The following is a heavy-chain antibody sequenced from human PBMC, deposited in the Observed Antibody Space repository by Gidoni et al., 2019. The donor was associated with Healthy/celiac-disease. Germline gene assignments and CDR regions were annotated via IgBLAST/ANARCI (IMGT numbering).Heavy chain of an antibody. Sequence: EVQLVESGGGLVQPGGSLRLSCAASGFTFSSYAMSWVRQAPGKGLAWVSAISGSGGSTSYADSVKGRFTISRDNSKNTLYLQMNSLRAEDTAVYYCAKSAWLSGSYPQGYFDYWGQGTLVTVSS. V-gene: IGHV3-23*04. CDR2: ISGSGGST. CDR1: GFTFSSYA. D-gene: IGHD1-26*01. CDR3: AKSAWLSGSYPQGYFDY. J-gene: IGHJ4*02.